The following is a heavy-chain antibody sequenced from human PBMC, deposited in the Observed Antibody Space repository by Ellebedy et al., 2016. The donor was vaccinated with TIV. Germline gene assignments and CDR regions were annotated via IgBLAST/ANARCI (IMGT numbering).Heavy chain of an antibody. V-gene: IGHV3-7*01. CDR3: ASEGAVGYWYGLDV. Sequence: GGSLRLXCAASGFTFGSSWVDWVRQAPGKGLEWVANIRQDGSEIYYVDSVKGRFTISRDNAKNSLYLQMNSLRDEDTAVHYCASEGAVGYWYGLDVWGQGTTVTVSS. CDR1: GFTFGSSW. J-gene: IGHJ6*02. D-gene: IGHD1-26*01. CDR2: IRQDGSEI.